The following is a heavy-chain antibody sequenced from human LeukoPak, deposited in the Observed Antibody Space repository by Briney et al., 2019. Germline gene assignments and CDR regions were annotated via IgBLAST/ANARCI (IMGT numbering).Heavy chain of an antibody. V-gene: IGHV4-34*01. D-gene: IGHD5-18*01. CDR3: ARGLRGGYSYGFRWFDP. CDR2: INHSGST. Sequence: SETLSLTCTVSGDSISSYYWSWIRQPPGKGLEWIGEINHSGSTNYNPSLKSRVTISVDTSKNQFSLKLSSVTAADTAVYYCARGLRGGYSYGFRWFDPWGQGTLVTVSS. CDR1: GDSISSYY. J-gene: IGHJ5*02.